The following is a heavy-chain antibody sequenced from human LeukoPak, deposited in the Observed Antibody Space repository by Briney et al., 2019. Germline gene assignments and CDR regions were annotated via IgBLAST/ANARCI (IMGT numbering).Heavy chain of an antibody. J-gene: IGHJ6*03. CDR3: ARARGTSYSYMDV. V-gene: IGHV3-30*03. Sequence: TGGSLRLSCAASGFTFSSYGMHWVRQAPGKGLEWVALISYDGSNKYYADSVKVRFSISRDSSRNTLYLQMNNLRAEDTAVYYCARARGTSYSYMDVWGKGTTVTVSS. CDR1: GFTFSSYG. D-gene: IGHD1-14*01. CDR2: ISYDGSNK.